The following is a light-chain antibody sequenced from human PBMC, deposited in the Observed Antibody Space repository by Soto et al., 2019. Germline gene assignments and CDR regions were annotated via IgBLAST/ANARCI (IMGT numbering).Light chain of an antibody. Sequence: DIQMTQSPSSLSASVRDRVTITCRASQGISNYLAWYQQKPGKVPKLLIYAASTLQSGVPSRFSGSGSGTEFTHPISSMQPEDVATYDCQEYDSAPWTFGQGTKVEIK. CDR3: QEYDSAPWT. CDR2: AAS. CDR1: QGISNY. J-gene: IGKJ1*01. V-gene: IGKV1-27*01.